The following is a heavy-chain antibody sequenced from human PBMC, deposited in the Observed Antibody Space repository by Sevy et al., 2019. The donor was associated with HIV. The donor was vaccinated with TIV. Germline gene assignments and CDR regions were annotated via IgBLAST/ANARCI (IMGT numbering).Heavy chain of an antibody. D-gene: IGHD5-12*01. CDR2: IWYDGSNK. Sequence: GGSLRLSCAASGFNFSNFAMHWVRQAPGKGLEWVALIWYDGSNKNYADSMKGRFTISRDNSKNTVYLQINSLRAEDTAVYYCARETLSGYNLWGQGTRVTVSS. J-gene: IGHJ4*02. V-gene: IGHV3-33*01. CDR1: GFNFSNFA. CDR3: ARETLSGYNL.